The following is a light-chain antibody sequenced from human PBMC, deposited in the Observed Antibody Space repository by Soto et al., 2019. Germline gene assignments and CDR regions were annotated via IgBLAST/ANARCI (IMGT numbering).Light chain of an antibody. CDR3: QSADSSGTYGRV. J-gene: IGLJ2*01. CDR2: KDS. V-gene: IGLV3-25*03. CDR1: ALPKQY. Sequence: SYELTQPPSVSVSPGQTARITCSGDALPKQYAYWYQQKPGQAPVLVIYKDSERTSGIPERFSGSSSGTTVTLTISGVQAEDEADYYCQSADSSGTYGRVFGGGTKLTVL.